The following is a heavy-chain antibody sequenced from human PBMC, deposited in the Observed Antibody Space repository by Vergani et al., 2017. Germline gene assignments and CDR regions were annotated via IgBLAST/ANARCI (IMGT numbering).Heavy chain of an antibody. CDR2: ISGSGGST. V-gene: IGHV3-23*01. D-gene: IGHD3-3*01. J-gene: IGHJ5*02. CDR3: AKDRYDFWSGFVGHLGAWFDP. Sequence: EVQLLESGGGLVQPGGSLRLSCAASVFTFSSYAMSWVRQAPGKGLEWVSAISGSGGSTYYADSVKGRFTISRDNSKNTLYLQMNSLRAEDTAVYYCAKDRYDFWSGFVGHLGAWFDPWGQGTLVTVSS. CDR1: VFTFSSYA.